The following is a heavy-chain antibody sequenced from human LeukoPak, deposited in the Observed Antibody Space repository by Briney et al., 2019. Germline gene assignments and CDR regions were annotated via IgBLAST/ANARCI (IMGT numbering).Heavy chain of an antibody. CDR1: GFTFSSYG. D-gene: IGHD3-22*01. J-gene: IGHJ6*03. CDR3: AKDPNYYDSSGFMDV. V-gene: IGHV3-33*06. Sequence: GRSLRLSCAASGFTFSSYGMHWVRQAPGKGLEWVAVIWYDGSNKYCADSVKGRFTISRDNSKNTLYLQMNSLRAEDTAVYYCAKDPNYYDSSGFMDVWGKGTTVTVSS. CDR2: IWYDGSNK.